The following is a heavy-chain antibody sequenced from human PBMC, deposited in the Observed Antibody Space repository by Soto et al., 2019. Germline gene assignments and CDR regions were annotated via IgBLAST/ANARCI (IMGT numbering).Heavy chain of an antibody. CDR3: AKAQLRSYYYYGMDV. CDR1: GFTFSSYA. CDR2: ISGSGGST. V-gene: IGHV3-23*01. D-gene: IGHD4-17*01. J-gene: IGHJ6*02. Sequence: GGSLRLSCAASGFTFSSYAMSWVRQAPGKGLEWVSAISGSGGSTYYADSVKGRFTISRDNSKNTLYLQMNSLRAEDTAVYYCAKAQLRSYYYYGMDVWGQGTTVTVSS.